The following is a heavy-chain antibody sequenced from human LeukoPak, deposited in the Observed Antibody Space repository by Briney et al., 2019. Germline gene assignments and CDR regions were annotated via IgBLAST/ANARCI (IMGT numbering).Heavy chain of an antibody. J-gene: IGHJ4*02. CDR1: GGSISSYY. Sequence: ASETLSLTCTVSGGSISSYYWSWIRQPPGKGLEWIGYIYYSGSTNYNPSLKSRVTISVDTSKNQFSLELSSVTAADTAVYYCARAPAVTTAYDYWGQGTLVTVSS. CDR3: ARAPAVTTAYDY. D-gene: IGHD4-17*01. V-gene: IGHV4-59*01. CDR2: IYYSGST.